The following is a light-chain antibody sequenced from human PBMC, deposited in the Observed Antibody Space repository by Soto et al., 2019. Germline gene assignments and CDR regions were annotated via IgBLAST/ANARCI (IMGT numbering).Light chain of an antibody. CDR3: QQGYSFPYS. Sequence: DLHMTQSPSSLSASVGDRVTIACRASQTIGRYLNWYQHKPGKAPELLIYSVSSLQGGVPSRFSGSGSGADFTLTISSLQPEDSATYYCQQGYSFPYSFGQGTKLEIK. V-gene: IGKV1-39*01. CDR1: QTIGRY. J-gene: IGKJ2*03. CDR2: SVS.